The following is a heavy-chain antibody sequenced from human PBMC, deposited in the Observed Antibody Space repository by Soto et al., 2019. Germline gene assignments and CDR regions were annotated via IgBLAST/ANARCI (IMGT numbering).Heavy chain of an antibody. D-gene: IGHD6-13*01. J-gene: IGHJ4*02. CDR1: VYTFTSYD. V-gene: IGHV1-8*01. CDR2: MNLNSGNT. Sequence: VSVKVSCKAFVYTFTSYDINWVSQATGEGLEWMGWMNLNSGNTCYAQKFQGRVTMTRNTSISTAYMGLSSLRSEDTALYYCARVHSYSWLFDYWGRGTLVTVSS. CDR3: ARVHSYSWLFDY.